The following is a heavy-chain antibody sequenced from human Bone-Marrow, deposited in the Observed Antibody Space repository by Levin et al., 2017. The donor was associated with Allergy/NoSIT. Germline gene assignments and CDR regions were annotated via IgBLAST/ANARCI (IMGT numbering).Heavy chain of an antibody. Sequence: GESLKISCTASGFTFGDYAMSWFRQAPGKGLEWVGFIRSKAYGGTTEYAASVKGRFTISRDDSKSIAYLQMNSLKTEDTAVYYCTREPYDFWSGYYPSNYYYDGMDVWGQGTTVTVSS. D-gene: IGHD3-3*01. CDR1: GFTFGDYA. V-gene: IGHV3-49*03. J-gene: IGHJ6*02. CDR2: IRSKAYGGTT. CDR3: TREPYDFWSGYYPSNYYYDGMDV.